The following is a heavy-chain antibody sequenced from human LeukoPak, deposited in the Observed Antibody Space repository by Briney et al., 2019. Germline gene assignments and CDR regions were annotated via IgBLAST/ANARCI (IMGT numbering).Heavy chain of an antibody. CDR2: FDPGNGET. Sequence: GASVKVSCEVSGYSLTELSMHWVRQAPGKGLEWMGGFDPGNGETIFTKNFQGRVTMTDDTSTDTAYMELSSLRSEDTAVYYCTGGTFYRLLDYWGQGTLATVSS. CDR3: TGGTFYRLLDY. J-gene: IGHJ4*02. V-gene: IGHV1-24*01. CDR1: GYSLTELS. D-gene: IGHD2/OR15-2a*01.